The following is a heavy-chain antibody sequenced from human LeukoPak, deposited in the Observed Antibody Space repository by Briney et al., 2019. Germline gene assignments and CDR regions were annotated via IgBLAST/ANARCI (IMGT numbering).Heavy chain of an antibody. D-gene: IGHD2-15*01. V-gene: IGHV4-59*01. Sequence: SETLSLTCTVSGGSISSYYWSWIRQPPGKGLEWIGYIYYSGSTNYNPSLMSRVTISVDTSKNQFSLKLSSVTAADTAVYYCARVGCSGGSCLLDYWGQGTLVTVSS. CDR1: GGSISSYY. J-gene: IGHJ4*02. CDR2: IYYSGST. CDR3: ARVGCSGGSCLLDY.